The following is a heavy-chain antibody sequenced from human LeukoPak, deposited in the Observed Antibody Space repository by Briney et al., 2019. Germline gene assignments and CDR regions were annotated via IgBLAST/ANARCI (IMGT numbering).Heavy chain of an antibody. V-gene: IGHV3-74*01. CDR2: INSDMSGT. CDR1: GFIFSNYW. Sequence: PGGSLRLSCAASGFIFSNYWMHWVRQAPGKGLVWVSRINSDMSGTNYADSVKGRFTISRDNAKNTLYLQMNSLRADDTAVYYCARDIAVAGNYFDYWGQGTLVTVSS. CDR3: ARDIAVAGNYFDY. D-gene: IGHD6-19*01. J-gene: IGHJ4*02.